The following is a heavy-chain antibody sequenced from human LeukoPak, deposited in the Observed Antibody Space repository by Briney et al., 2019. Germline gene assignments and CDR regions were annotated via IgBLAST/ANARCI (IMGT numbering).Heavy chain of an antibody. V-gene: IGHV3-15*01. CDR1: GFTLSNAW. CDR3: TTDPYYDFWSGYLNWFDP. Sequence: TGGSLRLFCAASGFTLSNAWMSWVRQAPGKGLEWVGRIKSKTDGGTTDYAAPVKGRFTISRDDSKNTLYLQMNSLKTEDTAVYYCTTDPYYDFWSGYLNWFDPWGQGTLVTVSS. D-gene: IGHD3-3*01. CDR2: IKSKTDGGTT. J-gene: IGHJ5*02.